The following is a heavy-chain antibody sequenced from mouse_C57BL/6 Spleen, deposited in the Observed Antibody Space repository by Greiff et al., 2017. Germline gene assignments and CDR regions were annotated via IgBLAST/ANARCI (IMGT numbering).Heavy chain of an antibody. CDR1: GYAFSSSW. V-gene: IGHV1-82*01. CDR2: IYPGDGDT. Sequence: QVQLQESGPELVKPGASVKISCKASGYAFSSSWMNWVKQRPGRGLEWIGRIYPGDGDTNYNGKFKGKATLTADKSSSTAYMQLSSLTSEDSAVYFCSSYFDYWGQGTTLTVSS. J-gene: IGHJ2*01. CDR3: SSYFDY.